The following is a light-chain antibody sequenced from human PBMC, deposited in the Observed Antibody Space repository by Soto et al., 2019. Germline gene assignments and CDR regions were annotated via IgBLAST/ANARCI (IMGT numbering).Light chain of an antibody. CDR2: SAS. Sequence: DIQMTQSPSSLSASVGDRVTITCRASQGISNYLAWYQQKPGKVPKLLIYSASTLQSGVPSRFSGSGSGTYFTLTISSLQPEDVATYYCQKYQSTFGQGTRLEIK. CDR3: QKYQST. J-gene: IGKJ5*01. V-gene: IGKV1-27*01. CDR1: QGISNY.